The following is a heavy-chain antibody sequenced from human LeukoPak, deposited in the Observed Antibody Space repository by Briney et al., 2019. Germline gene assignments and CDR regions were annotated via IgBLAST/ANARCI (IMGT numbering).Heavy chain of an antibody. J-gene: IGHJ4*02. D-gene: IGHD5-12*01. CDR2: IIPIFGTA. CDR1: GGTFSSYA. V-gene: IGHV1-69*13. Sequence: ASVKVSCKASGGTFSSYAISWVRQAPGQGLEWMGGIIPIFGTANYAQKFQGRVTITADESTSTAYMELSSLRSEDTAVYYCARARYSGYDPHYWGQGTLVTVSS. CDR3: ARARYSGYDPHY.